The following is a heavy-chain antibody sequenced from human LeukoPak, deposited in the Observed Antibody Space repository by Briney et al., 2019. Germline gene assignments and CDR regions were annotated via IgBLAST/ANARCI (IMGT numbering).Heavy chain of an antibody. Sequence: ASVKVSCKASGYTFTGYYMHWVRQAPGQGLEWMGWINPNSGDTNYAQKFQGGVTMTRDTSISTAYMELSRLRSDDTAVYYCARDRGGLRYFDWLLYHFDYWGQGTLVTVSS. J-gene: IGHJ4*02. D-gene: IGHD3-9*01. V-gene: IGHV1-2*02. CDR1: GYTFTGYY. CDR3: ARDRGGLRYFDWLLYHFDY. CDR2: INPNSGDT.